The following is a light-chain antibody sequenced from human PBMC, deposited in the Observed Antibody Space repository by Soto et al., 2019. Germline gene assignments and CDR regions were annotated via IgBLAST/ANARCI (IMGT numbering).Light chain of an antibody. V-gene: IGKV1-6*01. CDR2: ATS. CDR1: QGIRND. CDR3: LQDYDYPYT. J-gene: IGKJ2*01. Sequence: AIQMTQSPSSLSASVGDRVTITCRASQGIRNDLDWYQQKPGKAPKLLIYATSSLQSGVPSRFSGSGSGTDFTLTISSVQPEDFATYYCLQDYDYPYTFGQGTKLEIK.